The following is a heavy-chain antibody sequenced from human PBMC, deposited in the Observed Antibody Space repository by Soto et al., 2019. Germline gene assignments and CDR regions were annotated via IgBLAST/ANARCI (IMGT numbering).Heavy chain of an antibody. CDR3: ARGFWGGDGIDV. CDR2: ISSSSKDK. Sequence: EVLLVASGGGLVKPGGSLTLSCAASGFTFNTYTINWVRQAPGKGLEWVASISSSSKDKFYADSVKARFTISRDNAKSAVYLEMGSLGARGTAFYYWARGFWGGDGIDVWGQGTTVTVSS. V-gene: IGHV3-21*01. CDR1: GFTFNTYT. D-gene: IGHD3-16*01. J-gene: IGHJ6*02.